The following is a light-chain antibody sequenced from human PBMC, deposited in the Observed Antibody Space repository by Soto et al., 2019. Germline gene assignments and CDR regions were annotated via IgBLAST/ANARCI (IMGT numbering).Light chain of an antibody. CDR1: QDIDIY. Sequence: DIQMTQSPSSLPASVGDRVSITCQASQDIDIYLNWYQQKPGKAPKLLIYDASSVVIGVPSRFSGRGSGTDFTFTISSLQPEDIATYYCQQYHNLPITFGQGTRLEIK. CDR3: QQYHNLPIT. CDR2: DAS. V-gene: IGKV1-33*01. J-gene: IGKJ5*01.